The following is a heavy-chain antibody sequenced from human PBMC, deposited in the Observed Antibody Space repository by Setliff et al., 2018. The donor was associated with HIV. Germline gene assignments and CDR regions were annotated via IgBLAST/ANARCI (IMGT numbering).Heavy chain of an antibody. Sequence: PSETLSLTCAVSGYSIRSGYYWGWIRQSPGEGLEWIGTMFRTGTSYYNQSLTSRVTISHDTSKNQFSLELTSVTAADTAVYYCASRIYYYDSSRVLREEGFDPWGQGTLVTVSS. CDR2: MFRTGTS. CDR1: GYSIRSGYY. J-gene: IGHJ5*02. CDR3: ASRIYYYDSSRVLREEGFDP. D-gene: IGHD3-22*01. V-gene: IGHV4-38-2*01.